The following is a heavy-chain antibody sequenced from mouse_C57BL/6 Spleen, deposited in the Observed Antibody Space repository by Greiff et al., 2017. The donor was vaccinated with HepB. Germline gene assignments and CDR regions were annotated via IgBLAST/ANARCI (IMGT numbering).Heavy chain of an antibody. CDR2: INPNNGGT. Sequence: VQLQQSGPELVKPGASVKISCKASGYTFTDYYMNWVKQSHGKSLEWIGDINPNNGGTSYNQKFKGKATLTVDKSYSTAYMELRSLTSEDSAVYYGAPEEGLRRGLGFAYWGQGTLVTVSA. D-gene: IGHD2-4*01. V-gene: IGHV1-26*01. CDR3: APEEGLRRGLGFAY. CDR1: GYTFTDYY. J-gene: IGHJ3*01.